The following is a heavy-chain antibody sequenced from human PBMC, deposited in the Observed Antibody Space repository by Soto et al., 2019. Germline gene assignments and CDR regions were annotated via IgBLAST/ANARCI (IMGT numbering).Heavy chain of an antibody. V-gene: IGHV4-59*01. CDR2: VFYGGT. CDR3: ASYRGALYFES. CDR1: GRSMSSNY. Sequence: PSETLSLTCSASGRSMSSNYWSWIRQSPDKGLEWLGYVFYGGTDYNPSLWGRVSMSVETSKSQFSLKLTSVTVADTAVYYCASYRGALYFESWGPGILVTVSS. D-gene: IGHD3-16*01. J-gene: IGHJ4*02.